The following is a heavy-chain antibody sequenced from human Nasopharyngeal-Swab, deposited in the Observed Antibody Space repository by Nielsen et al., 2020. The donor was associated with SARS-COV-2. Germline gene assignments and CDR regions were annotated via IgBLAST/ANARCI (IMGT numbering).Heavy chain of an antibody. CDR3: ARPGEIYYYGSGSPNYFDY. V-gene: IGHV1-8*01. Sequence: ASVKVSCKASGYTFTSYDINWVRQATGQGLEWMGWMNPNSGNTGYAQKFQGRVTMTRNTSISTAYMELSSLRSEDTAVYYCARPGEIYYYGSGSPNYFDYWGQGTPVTVSS. CDR2: MNPNSGNT. D-gene: IGHD3-10*01. J-gene: IGHJ4*02. CDR1: GYTFTSYD.